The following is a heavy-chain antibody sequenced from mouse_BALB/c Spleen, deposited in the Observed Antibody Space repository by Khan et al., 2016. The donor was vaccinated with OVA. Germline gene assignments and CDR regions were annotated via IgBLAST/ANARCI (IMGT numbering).Heavy chain of an antibody. CDR1: GYTFTNYG. D-gene: IGHD6-2*01. CDR3: ARISSYWYSDV. Sequence: QIQLVQSGPELKKPGETVKISCKASGYTFTNYGMNWVKQAPGKGLKWMGWINTYTGDPTYADDFKGRFIFPLETSASTAYLQISNLKNEDMTTYFWARISSYWYSDVWGAGTTVTVSS. CDR2: INTYTGDP. V-gene: IGHV9-1*02. J-gene: IGHJ1*01.